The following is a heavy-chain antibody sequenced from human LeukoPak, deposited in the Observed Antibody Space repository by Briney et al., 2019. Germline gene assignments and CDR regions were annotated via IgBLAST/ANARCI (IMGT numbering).Heavy chain of an antibody. V-gene: IGHV3-21*06. J-gene: IGHJ4*02. CDR3: ASTKPGNSAFVS. CDR1: GYTFSSYY. CDR2: MSGSSDSI. Sequence: PGGSLRLSCAASGYTFSSYYMNWVRQAPGKGLEWVSSMSGSSDSIFYADSLKGRFTISRDNAKNCLYLQMNSLRAEDTAVYYCASTKPGNSAFVSWGQGTLVTVSS. D-gene: IGHD4-23*01.